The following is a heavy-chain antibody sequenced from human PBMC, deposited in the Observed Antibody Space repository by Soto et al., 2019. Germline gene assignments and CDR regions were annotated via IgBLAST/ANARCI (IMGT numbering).Heavy chain of an antibody. CDR3: TTDSYSTIIIVRFDY. V-gene: IGHV3-15*07. Sequence: GGALRLSCAASGFTFSKAWINWVRQAPGKGLEWVGRIKSKTDGGITDYAAPVKGRFAISRDDSNNMVYLQMNSLKIEDTAVYYCTTDSYSTIIIVRFDYWGHGTLVTVSS. CDR2: IKSKTDGGIT. J-gene: IGHJ4*01. D-gene: IGHD3-22*01. CDR1: GFTFSKAW.